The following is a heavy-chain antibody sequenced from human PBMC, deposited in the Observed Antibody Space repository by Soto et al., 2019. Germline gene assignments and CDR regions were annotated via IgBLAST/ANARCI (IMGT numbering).Heavy chain of an antibody. J-gene: IGHJ4*02. V-gene: IGHV4-39*01. CDR1: GASIITDNYF. D-gene: IGHD4-17*01. CDR3: ARRRASDYGGNHHPYYFDR. Sequence: SETLSLACTVSGASIITDNYFWVWIRQSPRRGLELIGSISYSGRTYDNPSLQSRVTISIDASKNQFSLKLTSVTTADTAVYYCARRRASDYGGNHHPYYFDRWGQGALVTVSS. CDR2: ISYSGRT.